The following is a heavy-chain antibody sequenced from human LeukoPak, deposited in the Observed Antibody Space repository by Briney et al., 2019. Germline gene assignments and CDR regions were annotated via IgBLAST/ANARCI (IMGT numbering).Heavy chain of an antibody. D-gene: IGHD2-8*01. V-gene: IGHV3-23*01. CDR3: AKDRMVYAILADV. Sequence: GGSLRLSCAASGFTFSSYSMSWVRQAPGKGLEWVSAISGSGGSTYYADSVKGRFTISRDNSKNTLYLQMNSLRAEDTAVYHCAKDRMVYAILADVWGKGTTVTVSS. CDR2: ISGSGGST. CDR1: GFTFSSYS. J-gene: IGHJ6*04.